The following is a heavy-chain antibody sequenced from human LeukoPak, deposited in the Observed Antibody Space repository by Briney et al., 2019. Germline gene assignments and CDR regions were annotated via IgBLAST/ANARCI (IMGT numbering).Heavy chain of an antibody. Sequence: GGSLRLSCAASGFTFSSYGMHWVRQAPGKGLEWVAFIRYDGSNKYYADSVKGRFTISRDNSKNTLYLQMNSLRAEDTAVYYCAKTQRPAAIDLPDYWGQGTLVTVSS. J-gene: IGHJ4*02. D-gene: IGHD2-2*02. CDR2: IRYDGSNK. CDR3: AKTQRPAAIDLPDY. V-gene: IGHV3-30*02. CDR1: GFTFSSYG.